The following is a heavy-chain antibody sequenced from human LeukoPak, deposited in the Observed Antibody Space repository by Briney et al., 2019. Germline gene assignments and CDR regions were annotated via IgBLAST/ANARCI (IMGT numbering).Heavy chain of an antibody. V-gene: IGHV3-23*01. J-gene: IGHJ3*01. CDR3: AKAFRIVGIGNPDDVFDV. Sequence: PGGSLRLSCAASGFTFNKYAMNWLRQPPGKGLEWVSSISGTGGSTYYADYVKGRFTLSTDNSETTLYLQLNSLRAQASGIYDCAKAFRIVGIGNPDDVFDVWGQGKVVTVS. CDR2: ISGTGGST. D-gene: IGHD1-26*01. CDR1: GFTFNKYA.